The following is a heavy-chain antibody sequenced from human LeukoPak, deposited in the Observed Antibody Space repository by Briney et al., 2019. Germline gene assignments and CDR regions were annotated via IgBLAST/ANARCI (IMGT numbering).Heavy chain of an antibody. CDR2: IYYSGST. J-gene: IGHJ4*02. V-gene: IGHV4-59*01. CDR1: GGSISSYY. CDR3: AGVYYDFWSGYLGGYFDY. D-gene: IGHD3-3*01. Sequence: WGTLSLTCTVSGGSISSYYWSWIRQPPGKGLEWIGYIYYSGSTNYNPSLKSRVTISVDTSKNQFSLKLSSVTAADSAVYYCAGVYYDFWSGYLGGYFDYWGQGTLVTVSS.